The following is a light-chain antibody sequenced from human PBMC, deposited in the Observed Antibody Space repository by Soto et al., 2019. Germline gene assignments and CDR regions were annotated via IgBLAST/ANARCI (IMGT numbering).Light chain of an antibody. Sequence: QSVLTQPPSVSGAPGQRVTISCTGSTSNIGAGYDVHWYQQKDPRAAPKLLIYADSNRPSGAPDRFSASKSGTSASLAITGLQAEDEADYYCAAWDDSLNWVFGGGTKLTVL. J-gene: IGLJ3*02. CDR3: AAWDDSLNWV. CDR1: TSNIGAGYD. V-gene: IGLV1-40*01. CDR2: ADS.